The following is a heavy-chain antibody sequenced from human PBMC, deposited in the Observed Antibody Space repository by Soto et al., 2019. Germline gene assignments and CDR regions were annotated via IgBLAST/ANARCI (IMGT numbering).Heavy chain of an antibody. CDR2: IYWDDDK. Sequence: QITLKESGPTLVKPTQTLTLTCTFSGFSLTTGAVGVGWIRQPPGKALEWLALIYWDDDKRYSPSLESRLTITKDTSRNQVVLTMTNMGPVDTATYFCVHRIGDGYNYLAYDYWGQGILVPVSS. CDR3: VHRIGDGYNYLAYDY. J-gene: IGHJ4*02. CDR1: GFSLTTGAVG. V-gene: IGHV2-5*02. D-gene: IGHD5-12*01.